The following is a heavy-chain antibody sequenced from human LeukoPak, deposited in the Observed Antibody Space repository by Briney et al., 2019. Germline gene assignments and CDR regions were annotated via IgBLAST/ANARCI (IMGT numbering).Heavy chain of an antibody. CDR2: LDPEDGET. CDR3: ATDRRCSSTSCYTGPGDAFDI. J-gene: IGHJ3*02. D-gene: IGHD2-2*02. V-gene: IGHV1-24*01. Sequence: ASVKVSCKVSGYTLTELSMHWVRQAPGKGLEWMGGLDPEDGETIYAQKFQGRVTMTEDTSTDTAYMELSSLRSEDTAVYYCATDRRCSSTSCYTGPGDAFDIWGQGTMVTVSS. CDR1: GYTLTELS.